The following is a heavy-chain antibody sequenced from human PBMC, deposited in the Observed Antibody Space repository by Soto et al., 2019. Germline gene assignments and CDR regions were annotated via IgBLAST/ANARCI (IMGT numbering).Heavy chain of an antibody. CDR1: GFTFSSYA. CDR2: ISGSGGST. Sequence: GGSLRLSCAASGFTFSSYAMSWVRQAPGKGLEWVSAISGSGGSTYYADSVKGRFTISRDNSKNTLYLQMNSLRAEDTAVYYCANRDISTGWFDPWGQRTLVTVSS. CDR3: ANRDISTGWFDP. J-gene: IGHJ5*02. V-gene: IGHV3-23*01. D-gene: IGHD6-13*01.